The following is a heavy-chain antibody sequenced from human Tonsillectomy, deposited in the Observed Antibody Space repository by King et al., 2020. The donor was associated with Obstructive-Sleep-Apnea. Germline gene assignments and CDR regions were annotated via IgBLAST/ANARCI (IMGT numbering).Heavy chain of an antibody. V-gene: IGHV3-30*18. Sequence: VQLVESGGGVVQPGRSLRLSWAASGFTFSSFGMHWVRQAPGKGLEWGAVISYDGSNKNYSDSVKGRFTISRDNSKNTRYRQMNSLRAEDTAVYYCAKYSLYTSGSYAMDVWGQGTTVTVSS. D-gene: IGHD3-10*01. CDR2: ISYDGSNK. CDR3: AKYSLYTSGSYAMDV. J-gene: IGHJ6*02. CDR1: GFTFSSFG.